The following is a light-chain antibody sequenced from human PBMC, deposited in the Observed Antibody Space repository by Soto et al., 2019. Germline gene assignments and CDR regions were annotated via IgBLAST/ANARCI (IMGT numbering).Light chain of an antibody. CDR3: NSYTSSSTLV. Sequence: QSVLTQPASVSGSPGQSITISCTGTSSDVGGYNYVSWYQQHPGKAPKLMIYDVSNRPSGVSNRFSGSKSGNTASLTISGVQAEDESDYYCNSYTSSSTLVFGGGTKLTVL. CDR1: SSDVGGYNY. V-gene: IGLV2-14*01. J-gene: IGLJ2*01. CDR2: DVS.